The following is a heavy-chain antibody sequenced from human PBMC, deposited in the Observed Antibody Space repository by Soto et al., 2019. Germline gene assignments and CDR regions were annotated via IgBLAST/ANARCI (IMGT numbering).Heavy chain of an antibody. Sequence: GGSLRLSCAGSGLTFSDYYMSWIRQAPGKGLEWVSYISSSDTIISYADSVKGRFTISRDNAKNSLYLQMNSLRAEDTAVYYCARDLGYYDSSGYFDYWGKGTLVTVSS. CDR1: GLTFSDYY. CDR3: ARDLGYYDSSGYFDY. J-gene: IGHJ4*02. D-gene: IGHD3-22*01. V-gene: IGHV3-11*01. CDR2: ISSSDTII.